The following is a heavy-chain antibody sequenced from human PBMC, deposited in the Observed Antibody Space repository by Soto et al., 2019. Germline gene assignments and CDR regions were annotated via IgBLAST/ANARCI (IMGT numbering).Heavy chain of an antibody. CDR2: ISYDGSNK. D-gene: IGHD1-7*01. J-gene: IGHJ4*02. V-gene: IGHV3-30*18. CDR3: AKDDENWNYGYYFDY. CDR1: GFTFSSYG. Sequence: GGSLRLSCAASGFTFSSYGMHWVRQAPGKGLEWVAVISYDGSNKYYADSVKGRFTISRDNSKNTLYLQMNSLRAEDTAVYYCAKDDENWNYGYYFDYWGQGTLVTVSS.